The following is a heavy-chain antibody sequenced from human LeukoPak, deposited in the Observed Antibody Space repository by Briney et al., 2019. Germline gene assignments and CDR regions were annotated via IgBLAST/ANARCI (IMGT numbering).Heavy chain of an antibody. Sequence: SETLSLTCSVSGGSISGFYWSWIRQPPGKGLEWIGFIYYSGSANYNPSLKSRVTMSVDMSKNQFSLKLSSVTAADTAFYYCARDRDSSGWFDYWSQGALVTVSS. J-gene: IGHJ4*02. V-gene: IGHV4-59*01. CDR3: ARDRDSSGWFDY. CDR1: GGSISGFY. D-gene: IGHD6-19*01. CDR2: IYYSGSA.